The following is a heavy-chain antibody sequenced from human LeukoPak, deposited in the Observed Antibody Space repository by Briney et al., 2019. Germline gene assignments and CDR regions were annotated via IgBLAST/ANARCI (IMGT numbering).Heavy chain of an antibody. CDR3: ATLVGYCSGGSCYPGN. CDR1: GYSFTSYW. CDR2: IYPGDSDT. V-gene: IGHV5-51*01. J-gene: IGHJ4*02. Sequence: GESLKIPCRGSGYSFTSYWIGWVRQMPGKGLVWMGIIYPGDSDTRYSPSFQGQVTISADKSISTAYLQWSSLNASDTAMYYCATLVGYCSGGSCYPGNWGQGTLVTVSS. D-gene: IGHD2-15*01.